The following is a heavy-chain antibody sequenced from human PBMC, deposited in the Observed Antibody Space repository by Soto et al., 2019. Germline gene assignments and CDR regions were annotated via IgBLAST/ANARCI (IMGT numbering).Heavy chain of an antibody. V-gene: IGHV3-30*03. CDR3: ELGAGIEYSSSSRRYFDY. CDR2: ISYDGSNK. CDR1: GFTFSSYG. J-gene: IGHJ4*02. D-gene: IGHD6-6*01. Sequence: GGSLRLSCAASGFTFSSYGMHWVRQAPGKGLEWVAVISYDGSNKYYADSVKGRFTISRDNSKNTLYLQMNSLRAEDTAVYYCELGAGIEYSSSSRRYFDYWGQGTLVTVSS.